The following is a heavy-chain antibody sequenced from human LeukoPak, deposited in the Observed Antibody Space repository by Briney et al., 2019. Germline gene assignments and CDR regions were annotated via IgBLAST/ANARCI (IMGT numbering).Heavy chain of an antibody. CDR3: AGDVNSSGYYRPLRY. J-gene: IGHJ4*02. V-gene: IGHV4-34*01. CDR2: INHSGST. CDR1: GGSFSGYY. D-gene: IGHD3-22*01. Sequence: SETLSLTCAVYGGSFSGYYWSWIRQPPGKGLEWIGEINHSGSTNYNPSLKSRVTISVDTSKNQFSLKLSSVTAADTAVYYCAGDVNSSGYYRPLRYWGQGTLVTVSS.